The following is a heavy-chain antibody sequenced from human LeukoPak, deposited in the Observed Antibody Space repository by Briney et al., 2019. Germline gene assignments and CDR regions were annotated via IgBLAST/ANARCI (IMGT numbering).Heavy chain of an antibody. V-gene: IGHV3-15*01. CDR2: IKSKTDGRTT. CDR3: TTEVWYGSESYYKVPDY. CDR1: GFTFRNAW. J-gene: IGHJ4*02. D-gene: IGHD3-10*01. Sequence: VGSLRLSCAASGFTFRNAWMSWGRAAPGEGLGWGCRIKSKTDGRTTDYAAPVKSRFTISRDDSKNTLYPQMNGLKTEDTAVYYCTTEVWYGSESYYKVPDYWGQGTLVTVSS.